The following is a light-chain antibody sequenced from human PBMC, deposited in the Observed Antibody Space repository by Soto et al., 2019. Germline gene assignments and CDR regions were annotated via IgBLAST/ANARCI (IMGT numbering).Light chain of an antibody. CDR1: SGHSSYA. CDR3: QTWGTVHVV. CDR2: LNSDGSH. Sequence: QPVLTQSPSASASLGASVKLTCTLSSGHSSYAIAWHQQHPEKGPRYLMKLNSDGSHSKGDGIPDRFSGSSSGAERYLTISSLQSEDEADYYCQTWGTVHVVFGGGTKLTVL. J-gene: IGLJ2*01. V-gene: IGLV4-69*01.